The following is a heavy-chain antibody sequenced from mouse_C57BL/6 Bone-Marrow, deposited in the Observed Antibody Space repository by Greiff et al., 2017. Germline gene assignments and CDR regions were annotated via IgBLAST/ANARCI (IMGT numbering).Heavy chain of an antibody. CDR2: INPGSGGT. Sequence: VQLQESGAELVRPGTSVKVSCKAFGYAFTNYLIEWVKQRPGQGLEWIGVINPGSGGTNYNEKFKGKATLTADKSSSTAYMLVSSLTSEDSAVYFCARSKSWDSWFAYWGQGTLVTVSA. V-gene: IGHV1-54*01. CDR1: GYAFTNYL. J-gene: IGHJ3*01. D-gene: IGHD4-1*01. CDR3: ARSKSWDSWFAY.